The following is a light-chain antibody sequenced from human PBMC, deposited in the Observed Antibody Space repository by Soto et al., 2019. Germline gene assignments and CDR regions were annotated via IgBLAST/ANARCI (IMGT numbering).Light chain of an antibody. CDR2: ASS. CDR1: QNIGNY. V-gene: IGKV1-39*01. CDR3: QQRNIWPPVT. J-gene: IGKJ5*01. Sequence: DIQLTQSPSSLSASVVDRVTITCRTSQNIGNYLNWYQQKPGKAPNLLIYASSTLQSGVPSRFSGSGSGTDFTLTISSLEPEDFAVYYCQQRNIWPPVTFGQGTRLEIK.